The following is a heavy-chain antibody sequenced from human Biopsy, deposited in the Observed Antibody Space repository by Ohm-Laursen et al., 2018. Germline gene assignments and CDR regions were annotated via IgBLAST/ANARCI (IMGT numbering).Heavy chain of an antibody. Sequence: SLRLSCTASGFNLGDYAMHWVRQVPGKGLEWVSGIKWNSGKIDYADSVKGRFTISRDNAKNSLYLHMNSLRTEDTAVYYCARLNSGTYDASDLWGQGTMVIVSS. CDR2: IKWNSGKI. V-gene: IGHV3-9*01. CDR3: ARLNSGTYDASDL. CDR1: GFNLGDYA. J-gene: IGHJ3*01. D-gene: IGHD1-26*01.